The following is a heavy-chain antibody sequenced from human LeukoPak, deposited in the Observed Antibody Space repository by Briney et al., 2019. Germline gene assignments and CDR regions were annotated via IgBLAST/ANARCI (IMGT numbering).Heavy chain of an antibody. J-gene: IGHJ4*02. D-gene: IGHD3-22*01. CDR1: GYTFTSYD. CDR2: MNPNSGNT. CDR3: ARYESGYYFTFDY. V-gene: IGHV1-8*01. Sequence: ASVKVSCKAYGYTFTSYDINWVRQATGQGLEWMGWMNPNSGNTGYAQKFQGRVTMTRNTSISTAYMELSSLRSEDTAVHYCARYESGYYFTFDYWGQGTLVTVSS.